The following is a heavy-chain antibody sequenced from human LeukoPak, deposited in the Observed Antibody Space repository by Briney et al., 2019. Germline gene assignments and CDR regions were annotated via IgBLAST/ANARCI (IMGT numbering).Heavy chain of an antibody. CDR2: IYYPGRT. V-gene: IGHV4-59*01. CDR1: GGSINSYY. CDR3: ARDRGDYYFDY. J-gene: IGHJ4*02. D-gene: IGHD3-3*01. Sequence: SETLSLTCTVSGGSINSYYWSWIRQPPGKGLEWIGYIYYPGRTNYNPSLKSRLITSVDTSKNQFSLKLTSVTAADTAVYYCARDRGDYYFDYWGQGTLVAVSS.